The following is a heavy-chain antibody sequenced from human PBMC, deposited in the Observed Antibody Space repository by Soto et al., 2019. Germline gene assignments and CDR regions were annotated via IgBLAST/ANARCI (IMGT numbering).Heavy chain of an antibody. J-gene: IGHJ6*02. D-gene: IGHD3-10*01. CDR3: ARGGWDYGSGKSLAYYYGMDV. V-gene: IGHV3-13*04. CDR2: IGTAGDT. Sequence: EVQLVESGGGLVQPGGSLRLSCAASGFTFSSHDMHWVRQVTGKGLEWVSGIGTAGDTYYPGSMRGRFTISRENAKNSLYLQMNSLRAGDTAVYYCARGGWDYGSGKSLAYYYGMDVWGQGTTVTVSS. CDR1: GFTFSSHD.